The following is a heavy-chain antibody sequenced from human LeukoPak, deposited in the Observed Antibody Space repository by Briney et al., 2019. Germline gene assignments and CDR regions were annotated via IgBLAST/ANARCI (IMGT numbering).Heavy chain of an antibody. CDR2: ISGSGGST. D-gene: IGHD3-22*01. CDR3: AKDQDYYDSSGLDY. Sequence: GGSLRLSCAASGFTLSGYAMSWVRQAPGKGLEWVSAISGSGGSTYYADSVKGRFTISRDNSKNTLYLQMNSLRAEDTAVYYCAKDQDYYDSSGLDYWGQGTLVTVSS. CDR1: GFTLSGYA. V-gene: IGHV3-23*01. J-gene: IGHJ4*02.